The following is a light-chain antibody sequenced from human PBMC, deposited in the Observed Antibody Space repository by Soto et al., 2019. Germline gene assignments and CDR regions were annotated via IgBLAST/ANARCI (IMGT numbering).Light chain of an antibody. V-gene: IGLV2-14*03. J-gene: IGLJ1*01. Sequence: QSVLTQPASVSGSPGQSITISCTGTSSDVGGYNYVSWYQQHPGKAPKLMIYEVINRPSGISSRFSGSKSGNTASLTISGLQAEDEADYYCSSYTTSSNYVFGTGTKVTVL. CDR2: EVI. CDR3: SSYTTSSNYV. CDR1: SSDVGGYNY.